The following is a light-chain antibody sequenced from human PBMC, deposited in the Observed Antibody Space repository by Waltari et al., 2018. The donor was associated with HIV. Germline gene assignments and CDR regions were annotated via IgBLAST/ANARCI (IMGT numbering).Light chain of an antibody. V-gene: IGKV3-20*01. J-gene: IGKJ2*01. CDR3: QQYSNWLTYT. CDR2: GAS. CDR1: QSVSSSY. Sequence: EIVLTQSPGTLSLSPGERATLSCRASQSVSSSYLAWYQQKPGQAPRLLIYGASSRATGIPDRFSGSGSGTEFTLTISGLQSEDFAVYYCQQYSNWLTYTFGQGTKLEIK.